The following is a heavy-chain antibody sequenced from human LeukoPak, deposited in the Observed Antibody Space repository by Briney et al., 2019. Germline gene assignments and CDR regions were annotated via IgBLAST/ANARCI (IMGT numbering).Heavy chain of an antibody. D-gene: IGHD3-3*01. J-gene: IGHJ4*02. CDR2: IIPIFGTA. CDR3: ARDRDFWSGYYAIGGFDY. V-gene: IGHV1-69*05. CDR1: GGTFSSYT. Sequence: SVKVSCKASGGTFSSYTISWVRQAPGQGLEWMGRIIPIFGTANYAQKFQGRVTITTDESTSTAYMELSSLRSEDTAVYYCARDRDFWSGYYAIGGFDYWGQGTLVTVSS.